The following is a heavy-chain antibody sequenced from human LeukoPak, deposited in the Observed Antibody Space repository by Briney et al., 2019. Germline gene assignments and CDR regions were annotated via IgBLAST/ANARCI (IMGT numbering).Heavy chain of an antibody. J-gene: IGHJ4*02. V-gene: IGHV3-7*01. CDR1: GFTFSSYW. Sequence: PGGSLRLSCAASGFTFSSYWMSWVRQAPGKGLEWVANIKQDGSEKYYVDSVKGRFTISRDNAKNSLYLQMNSLRAEDTAVYYCARDSLRFLEWLIDYWGQGTLVTVSS. D-gene: IGHD3-3*01. CDR2: IKQDGSEK. CDR3: ARDSLRFLEWLIDY.